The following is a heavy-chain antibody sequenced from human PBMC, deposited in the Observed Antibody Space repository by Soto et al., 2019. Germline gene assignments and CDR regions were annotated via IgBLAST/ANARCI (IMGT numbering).Heavy chain of an antibody. Sequence: SETLSLTCTVSGGSISSYYWSWIRQPPGKGLEWIGYIYYSGSTNYNPSLKSRVTISVDTSKNQFSLKLSSVTAADTAVYYCARGSEAHYDFWSGYSPTQFDYWGQGTLVTVSS. CDR3: ARGSEAHYDFWSGYSPTQFDY. CDR1: GGSISSYY. J-gene: IGHJ4*02. V-gene: IGHV4-59*01. CDR2: IYYSGST. D-gene: IGHD3-3*01.